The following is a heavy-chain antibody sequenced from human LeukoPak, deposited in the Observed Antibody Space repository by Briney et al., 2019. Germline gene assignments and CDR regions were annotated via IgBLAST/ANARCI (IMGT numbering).Heavy chain of an antibody. V-gene: IGHV3-7*01. CDR2: IKQDGSEK. Sequence: GGSLRLSCAASGFTFNSYWMSWVRQAPGKGLEWVANIKQDGSEKYYVDSVKGRFTISRDNAKNSLYLQMNSLRAEGTAVYYCARDLVDFWSGPPDYWGQGTLVTVSS. CDR3: ARDLVDFWSGPPDY. J-gene: IGHJ4*02. D-gene: IGHD3-3*01. CDR1: GFTFNSYW.